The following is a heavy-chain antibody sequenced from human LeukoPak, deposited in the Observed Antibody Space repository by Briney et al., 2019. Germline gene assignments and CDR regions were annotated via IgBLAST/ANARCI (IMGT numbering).Heavy chain of an antibody. V-gene: IGHV3-15*01. CDR1: GFTFSKAW. CDR2: VKSKTDGGTI. Sequence: GGSLRLSCADSGFTFSKAWMSWVRQAPGKGLEWISRVKSKTDGGTIDYAAPVKGRFTLSRDDSQNMLYLQMNSLKVEDTAVYYCTTSDVWGKGTTVTVSS. J-gene: IGHJ6*04. CDR3: TTSDV.